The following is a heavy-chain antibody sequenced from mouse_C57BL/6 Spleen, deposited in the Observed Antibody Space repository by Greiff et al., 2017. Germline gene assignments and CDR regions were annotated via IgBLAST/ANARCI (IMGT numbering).Heavy chain of an antibody. CDR1: GFYIKDYY. D-gene: IGHD1-1*01. J-gene: IGHJ2*01. CDR2: IDPEDGET. Sequence: VQLQQSGAELVKPGASVSLSCSAPGFYIKDYYMHWVKQWTEQGLEWIGRIDPEDGETKYAPQFQGKATITADTSSNTAYLQLSSLTSEDTDVYYCARWTTVVGYYFDYWGQGTTLTVSS. CDR3: ARWTTVVGYYFDY. V-gene: IGHV14-2*01.